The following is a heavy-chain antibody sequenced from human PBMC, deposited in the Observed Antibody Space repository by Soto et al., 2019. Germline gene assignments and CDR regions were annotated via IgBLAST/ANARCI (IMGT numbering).Heavy chain of an antibody. Sequence: GGFLRLSCAASGFTFDSHWMHWVRQVPGNGPVWVARINNDGSGTTYADSVKGRFTISRDNAKNAVYLEMSSLRVEDTAVYYCVRDRPHNWFDPWGQGTLVTVSS. V-gene: IGHV3-74*03. CDR3: VRDRPHNWFDP. J-gene: IGHJ5*02. CDR1: GFTFDSHW. CDR2: INNDGSGT.